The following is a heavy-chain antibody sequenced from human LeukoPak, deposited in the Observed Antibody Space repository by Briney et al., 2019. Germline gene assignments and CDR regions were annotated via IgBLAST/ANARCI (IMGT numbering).Heavy chain of an antibody. Sequence: GTLSPTSTVSGGSLRGNYCSCSRPPPGKGLVWIGYIYYSGSTNYNPSLKSRVTISVDTSKNRFSLKLSSVTAADTAVYCCARRSCSGGSCYSCDYWGQGTLVTVSS. D-gene: IGHD2-15*01. CDR2: IYYSGST. J-gene: IGHJ4*02. CDR3: ARRSCSGGSCYSCDY. V-gene: IGHV4-59*01. CDR1: GGSLRGNY.